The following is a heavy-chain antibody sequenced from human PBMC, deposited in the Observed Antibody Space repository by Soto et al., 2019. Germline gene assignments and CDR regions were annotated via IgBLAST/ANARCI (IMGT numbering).Heavy chain of an antibody. Sequence: SETLSLTCTVSNGSISGYYWSWIRQPPGKGLEWIGEINHSGSTNYNPSLKSRVTISVDTSKNQFSLKLSSVTAADTAVYYCARGRGSRTLYYYYGMDVWGQGTTVTVSS. V-gene: IGHV4-34*01. CDR2: INHSGST. D-gene: IGHD2-2*01. J-gene: IGHJ6*02. CDR1: NGSISGYY. CDR3: ARGRGSRTLYYYYGMDV.